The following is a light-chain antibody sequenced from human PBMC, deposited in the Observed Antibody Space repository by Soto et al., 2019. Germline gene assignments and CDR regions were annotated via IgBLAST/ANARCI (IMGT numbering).Light chain of an antibody. CDR2: EIS. Sequence: DIQMTQSPSTLSASIGDRVTITCRASQSISRWLAWHQHKPGKAPRLLIYEISNLESGVPSRFSGSGSGTEFALTISSLQPDDYANYYCQQYNDYPLSLGGGTKVEI. V-gene: IGKV1-5*01. CDR1: QSISRW. J-gene: IGKJ4*01. CDR3: QQYNDYPLS.